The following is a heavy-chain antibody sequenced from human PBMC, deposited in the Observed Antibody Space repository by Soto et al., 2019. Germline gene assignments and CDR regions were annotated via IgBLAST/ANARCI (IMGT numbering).Heavy chain of an antibody. V-gene: IGHV3-11*01. CDR1: EFTFSDYY. Sequence: PGGSLRLSCAASEFTFSDYYMSWIRQAPGKGLEWVSYISSSGTIIYYADSVKGRFTISRDNAKNSLYLQMNGLRAEDTAVYYCARDLGYYDSSGYFDYWGRGTLVTVS. J-gene: IGHJ4*02. CDR2: ISSSGTII. CDR3: ARDLGYYDSSGYFDY. D-gene: IGHD3-22*01.